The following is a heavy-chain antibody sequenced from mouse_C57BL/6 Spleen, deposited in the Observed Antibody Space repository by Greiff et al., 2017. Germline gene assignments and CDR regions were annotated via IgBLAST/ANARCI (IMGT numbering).Heavy chain of an antibody. V-gene: IGHV1-18*01. CDR3: AREGCYEGGGSYWYVEV. CDR1: GYTFTDYN. CDR2: INPTNGGT. D-gene: IGHD1-1*01. Sequence: VQLQQSGPELVKPGASVKIPCKASGYTFTDYNMDWVKQSHGKSLEWIGDINPTNGGTIYNQKFKGKATLTVDKSSSTAYMALRSLTSEATAVDDCAREGCYEGGGSYWYVEVWGTGTTVTVSA. J-gene: IGHJ1*03.